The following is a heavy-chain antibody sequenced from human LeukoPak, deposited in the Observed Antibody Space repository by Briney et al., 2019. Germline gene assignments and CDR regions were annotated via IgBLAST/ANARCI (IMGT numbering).Heavy chain of an antibody. CDR2: INTKSGDT. Sequence: GASVKVSCKSSGYTFTDYYIHWLRQAPGQGLVWMGWINTKSGDTHYTQKFQGRVTMTRDTSISTVYMALNTLTSDDAAVYYCARGPLRGTLHFDYWGQGTVVTVSS. D-gene: IGHD3-10*01. J-gene: IGHJ4*02. CDR3: ARGPLRGTLHFDY. V-gene: IGHV1-2*02. CDR1: GYTFTDYY.